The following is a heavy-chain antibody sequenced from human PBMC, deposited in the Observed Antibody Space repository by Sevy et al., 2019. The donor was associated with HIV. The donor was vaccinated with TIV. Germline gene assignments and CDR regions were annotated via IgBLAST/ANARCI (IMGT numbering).Heavy chain of an antibody. CDR2: ITSSSHIT. D-gene: IGHD1-1*01. V-gene: IGHV3-48*01. CDR1: GFSFNSYS. J-gene: IGHJ4*02. CDR3: VRGTGIRNLYYFDH. Sequence: GGSLRLSCEVPGFSFNSYSFNWVRQAPGKGLEWISYITSSSHITYYAESVQGRFTIFRDNVKKSLYLQMNSLRVEDTAIYYCVRGTGIRNLYYFDHWGQGTLVTVSS.